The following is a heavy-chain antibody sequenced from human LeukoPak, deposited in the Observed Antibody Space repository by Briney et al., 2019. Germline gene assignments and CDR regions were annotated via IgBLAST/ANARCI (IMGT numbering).Heavy chain of an antibody. Sequence: PGGSLRLSCAASGFTFSNYWMHWVRQAPGKGLVWVSRIKGDGSHTIYADSVKGRFTISRDNSKNTLYLQMNSLRAEDTAVYYCAKSGSGWYNWFDPWGQGTLVTVSS. J-gene: IGHJ5*02. D-gene: IGHD6-19*01. CDR1: GFTFSNYW. V-gene: IGHV3-74*01. CDR2: IKGDGSHT. CDR3: AKSGSGWYNWFDP.